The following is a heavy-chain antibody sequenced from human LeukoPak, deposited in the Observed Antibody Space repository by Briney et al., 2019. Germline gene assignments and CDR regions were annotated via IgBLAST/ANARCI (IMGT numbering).Heavy chain of an antibody. CDR2: IYTSGST. CDR3: ARDEGSGSYYPGPFDY. CDR1: GGSISSYY. D-gene: IGHD1-26*01. V-gene: IGHV4-4*07. Sequence: PSETLSLTCTVSGGSISSYYWSWIRQPAGKGLEWIGRIYTSGSTNYNPSLKSRVTMSVDTSKNQFSLKLSSVTAADTAVYYCARDEGSGSYYPGPFDYWGQGTLVTVSS. J-gene: IGHJ4*02.